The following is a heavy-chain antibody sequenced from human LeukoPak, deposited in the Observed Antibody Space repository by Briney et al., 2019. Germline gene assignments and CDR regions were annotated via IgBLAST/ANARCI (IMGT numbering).Heavy chain of an antibody. D-gene: IGHD5-12*01. Sequence: RTSETLSLTCAVYGGSFSGYYWSWIRQPPGKGLEWIGEINHSGSTNYNPPLKSRVTISVDTSKNQFSLKLSSVTAADTAVYYCARGATRRYYGMDVWGQGTTVTVSS. J-gene: IGHJ6*02. CDR1: GGSFSGYY. CDR3: ARGATRRYYGMDV. V-gene: IGHV4-34*01. CDR2: INHSGST.